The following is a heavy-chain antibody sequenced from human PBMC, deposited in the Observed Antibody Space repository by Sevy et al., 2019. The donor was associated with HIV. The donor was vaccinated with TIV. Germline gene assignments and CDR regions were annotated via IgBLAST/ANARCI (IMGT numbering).Heavy chain of an antibody. CDR1: GFTFSSYA. D-gene: IGHD6-19*01. CDR3: AKEEGYSSGRYGDYYYYYGMDV. V-gene: IGHV3-23*01. J-gene: IGHJ6*02. Sequence: GGSLRLSCAASGFTFSSYAMSWVRQAPGKGLEWVSAISGSGGSTYYADSVKGRFTISRDNSKNTLYLQMNSLRAEDTAVYYCAKEEGYSSGRYGDYYYYYGMDVWGQGTTVTVSS. CDR2: ISGSGGST.